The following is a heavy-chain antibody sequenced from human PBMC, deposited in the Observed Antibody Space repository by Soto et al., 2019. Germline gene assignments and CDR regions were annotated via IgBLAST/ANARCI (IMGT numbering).Heavy chain of an antibody. V-gene: IGHV1-69*13. CDR3: ARDLRAAGRPGMDV. D-gene: IGHD6-13*01. Sequence: SVNVSFKSSGGSFTSYSISWVRQAPGQGLEWMGGIIPIVGTGNYAQNFQGRVTITADESTSTAYMELSSLRSEDTAMYYCARDLRAAGRPGMDVWGQGTTVTVS. CDR2: IIPIVGTG. CDR1: GGSFTSYS. J-gene: IGHJ6*02.